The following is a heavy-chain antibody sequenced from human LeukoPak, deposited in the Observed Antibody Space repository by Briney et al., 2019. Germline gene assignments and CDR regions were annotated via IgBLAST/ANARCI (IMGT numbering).Heavy chain of an antibody. CDR1: GGSISSYY. Sequence: SETLSLTCTVSGGSISSYYWSWIRQPPGKGLEWIGYIYYSGSTNYNPSLKSRVTISVDTSKNQVSLKLSSVTAADTAVYYCVTSSSWSFDYWGQGTLVTVSS. J-gene: IGHJ4*02. D-gene: IGHD6-13*01. CDR3: VTSSSWSFDY. V-gene: IGHV4-59*01. CDR2: IYYSGST.